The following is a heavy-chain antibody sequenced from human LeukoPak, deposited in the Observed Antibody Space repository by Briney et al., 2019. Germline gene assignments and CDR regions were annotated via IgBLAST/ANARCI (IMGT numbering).Heavy chain of an antibody. J-gene: IGHJ4*02. V-gene: IGHV3-30*02. CDR2: IRYDGSNK. CDR1: GFTFSSYG. Sequence: SGGSLRLSCAASGFTFSSYGMHWVRQAPGKGLEWVAFIRYDGSNKYYADSVKGRSTFSRDNSKNTLYLQMKSLRAEDTAVYYCAFPGGSGWSFDYWGQGTLVTVSS. CDR3: AFPGGSGWSFDY. D-gene: IGHD6-19*01.